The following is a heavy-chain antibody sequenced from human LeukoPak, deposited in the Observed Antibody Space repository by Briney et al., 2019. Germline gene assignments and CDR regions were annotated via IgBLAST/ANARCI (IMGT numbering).Heavy chain of an antibody. D-gene: IGHD3-10*02. CDR3: AELGITMIGGV. V-gene: IGHV3-21*01. CDR1: AFTFSSYD. J-gene: IGHJ6*04. CDR2: ISSSSRNI. Sequence: GGSLRLSCAASAFTFSSYDMNWVRQAPGKGLEWVSSISSSSRNINYADSVKGRFTISRDNAKNSLYLQMNSLRAEDTAVYYCAELGITMIGGVWGKGTTVTISS.